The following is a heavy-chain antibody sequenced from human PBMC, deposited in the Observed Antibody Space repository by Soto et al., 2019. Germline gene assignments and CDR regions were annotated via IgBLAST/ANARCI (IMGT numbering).Heavy chain of an antibody. CDR3: ARGVAGSGFDL. V-gene: IGHV6-1*01. D-gene: IGHD6-19*01. J-gene: IGHJ4*02. Sequence: QVHLQQSGPGLVKPSQTLSLTCAISGDSVSSNTAAWNWIRSSPSRGLEWLGRTNYRSNWRHDYAVSVKSRITVNPDTSTNHFSLQLNSVTPDDTAVYYCARGVAGSGFDLWGQGTLVTVSS. CDR2: TNYRSNWRH. CDR1: GDSVSSNTAA.